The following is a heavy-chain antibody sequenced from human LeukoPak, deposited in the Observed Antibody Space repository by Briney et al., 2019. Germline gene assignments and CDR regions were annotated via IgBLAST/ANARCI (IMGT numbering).Heavy chain of an antibody. J-gene: IGHJ6*02. Sequence: SETLSLTCTVSGGSISSSSYYWTWIRQPPGKGLEWIGEITHSGGTNYNPSLKSRVTISIDTSKNQFSLRLNSVTAADTAVYFCARGPGVTYSYYYGMDVWGQGTTVTVSS. D-gene: IGHD3-10*01. V-gene: IGHV4-39*07. CDR1: GGSISSSSYY. CDR2: ITHSGGT. CDR3: ARGPGVTYSYYYGMDV.